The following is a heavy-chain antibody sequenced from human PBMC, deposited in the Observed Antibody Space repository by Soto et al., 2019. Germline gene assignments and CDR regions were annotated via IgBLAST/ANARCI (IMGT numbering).Heavy chain of an antibody. CDR1: GASVNSANYY. D-gene: IGHD3-22*01. CDR3: TRDTSGYYPTY. CDR2: IYYSGST. J-gene: IGHJ4*02. Sequence: PSETLSLTCTLSGASVNSANYYWSWIRQPPGKGLEWIGFIYYSGSTKYNPSLKRRVTISLDTSKIQISLNRTSVTAADTAVYYGTRDTSGYYPTYWGQGTLVTVSS. V-gene: IGHV4-61*01.